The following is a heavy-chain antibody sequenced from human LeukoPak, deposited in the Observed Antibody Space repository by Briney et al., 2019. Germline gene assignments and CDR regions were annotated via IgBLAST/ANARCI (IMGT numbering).Heavy chain of an antibody. J-gene: IGHJ6*03. Sequence: SETLSLTCAVYGGSFSGYYWSWIRQPPGKGGEGIGEINHSGSTNYNPSLKSRVTISVDTSKNQFSLKLSSVTAADTAVYYCARENYYYYYYYMDVWGKGTTVTVSS. V-gene: IGHV4-34*01. CDR1: GGSFSGYY. CDR2: INHSGST. CDR3: ARENYYYYYYYMDV.